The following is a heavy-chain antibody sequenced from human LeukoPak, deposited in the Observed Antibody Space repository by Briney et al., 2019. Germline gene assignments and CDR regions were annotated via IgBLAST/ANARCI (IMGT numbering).Heavy chain of an antibody. CDR1: GGPISSYY. CDR2: MFYRGTT. J-gene: IGHJ6*03. Sequence: SETLSLTCIVSGGPISSYYWSWVRQTPGKGLEWIGDMFYRGTTNYNPSLKSRVTMSVDTTNNQFSLKLSSVTAADTAIYYCARTGDGYNYYNYYYMDVWGKGTTVTVSS. CDR3: ARTGDGYNYYNYYYMDV. V-gene: IGHV4-59*01. D-gene: IGHD5-24*01.